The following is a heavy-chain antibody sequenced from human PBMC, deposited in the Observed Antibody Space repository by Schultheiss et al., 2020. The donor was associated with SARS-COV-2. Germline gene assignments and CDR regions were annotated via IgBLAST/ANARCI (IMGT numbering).Heavy chain of an antibody. V-gene: IGHV3-30*01. CDR3: AREGGSYLADAFDI. J-gene: IGHJ3*02. CDR2: ISYDGSNK. Sequence: GGSLRLSCAASGFTVSSNYMSWVRQAPGKGLEWVAVISYDGSNKYYADSVKGRFTISRDNSKNTLYLQMNSLRAEDTAVYYCAREGGSYLADAFDIWGQGTMVTVSS. CDR1: GFTVSSNY. D-gene: IGHD1-26*01.